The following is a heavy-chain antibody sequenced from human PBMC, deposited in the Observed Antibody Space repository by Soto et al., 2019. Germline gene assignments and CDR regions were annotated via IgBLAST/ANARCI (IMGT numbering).Heavy chain of an antibody. CDR2: IKSKTDGGTT. Sequence: EVQLVESGGGLVKPGGSLRLSCAASGFTFSNAWMSWVRQAPGKGLEWVGRIKSKTDGGTTDYAAPVKGRFTISRDDSKNTLYLQMNSLKTEDTAVYYCTTESQKLRDPDYWGQGTLVTVSS. CDR1: GFTFSNAW. D-gene: IGHD5-12*01. J-gene: IGHJ4*02. CDR3: TTESQKLRDPDY. V-gene: IGHV3-15*01.